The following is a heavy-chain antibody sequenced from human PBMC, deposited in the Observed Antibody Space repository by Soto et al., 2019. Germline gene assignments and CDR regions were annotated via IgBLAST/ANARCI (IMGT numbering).Heavy chain of an antibody. Sequence: GGSLRLSCAASGFTFSSYAMSWVRQAPGKGLEWVSAISGSGGSTYYADSVKGRFTISRDNSKNTLYLQMNSLRAEDTAVYYCAKRRHSSGSNYYYMDVWGKGTTVTVSS. D-gene: IGHD1-26*01. J-gene: IGHJ6*03. CDR2: ISGSGGST. V-gene: IGHV3-23*01. CDR1: GFTFSSYA. CDR3: AKRRHSSGSNYYYMDV.